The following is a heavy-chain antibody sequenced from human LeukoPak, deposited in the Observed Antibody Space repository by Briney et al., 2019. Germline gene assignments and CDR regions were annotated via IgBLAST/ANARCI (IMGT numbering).Heavy chain of an antibody. D-gene: IGHD3-3*01. CDR3: ARESSVYYTSNWFDP. V-gene: IGHV1-69*05. CDR1: GGTFSSYA. CDR2: IIPGVGAT. J-gene: IGHJ5*02. Sequence: SVKVSCKASGGTFSSYAISWVRQAPGQGLEWMGGIIPGVGATNYAQKFQGRVTITKDKSTNTAYMELSSLRAEDTAACYCARESSVYYTSNWFDPWGERTLVTVSS.